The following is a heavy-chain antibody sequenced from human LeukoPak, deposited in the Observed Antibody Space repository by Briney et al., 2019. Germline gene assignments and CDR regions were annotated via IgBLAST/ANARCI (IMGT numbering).Heavy chain of an antibody. CDR3: ARAKRNGSDI. CDR2: IYSGGST. Sequence: PGRSLRLSCAASGFTFSSYAMHWVRQAPGKGLEWVSVIYSGGSTYYADSVKGRFTISRDNSKNTLYLQMNSLRAEDTAVYYCARAKRNGSDIWGQGTMVTVSS. J-gene: IGHJ3*02. V-gene: IGHV3-66*01. CDR1: GFTFSSYA.